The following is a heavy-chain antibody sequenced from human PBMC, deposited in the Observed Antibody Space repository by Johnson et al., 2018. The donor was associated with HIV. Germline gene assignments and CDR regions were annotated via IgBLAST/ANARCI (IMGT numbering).Heavy chain of an antibody. CDR1: GFTFSSYA. D-gene: IGHD2-2*01. Sequence: VQLVESGGGVVQPGRSLRLSCAASGFTFSSYAIHWFRQAPGKGLEWVAVISYDGSNKYYADSVKGRFTISRDNSKNTLYLQMNSLRAEDTAVYYCATLPRDIVVVPAAQPYDAFDLWGQGTMVTVSS. V-gene: IGHV3-30*04. CDR3: ATLPRDIVVVPAAQPYDAFDL. CDR2: ISYDGSNK. J-gene: IGHJ3*01.